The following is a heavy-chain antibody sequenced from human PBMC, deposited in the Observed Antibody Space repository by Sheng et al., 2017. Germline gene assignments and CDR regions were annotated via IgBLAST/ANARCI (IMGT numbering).Heavy chain of an antibody. CDR3: ARAPPRGDFWSGYSHYYYYGMDV. CDR1: GGSISSYY. Sequence: QVQLQESGPGLVKPSETLSLTCTVSGGSISSYYWSWIRQPPGKGLEWIGYIYYSGSTNYNPSLKSRVTISVDTSKNQFSLKLSSVTAADTAVYYCARAPPRGDFWSGYSHYYYYGMDVWAKGPRSPSP. D-gene: IGHD3-3*01. CDR2: IYYSGST. J-gene: IGHJ6*02. V-gene: IGHV4-59*01.